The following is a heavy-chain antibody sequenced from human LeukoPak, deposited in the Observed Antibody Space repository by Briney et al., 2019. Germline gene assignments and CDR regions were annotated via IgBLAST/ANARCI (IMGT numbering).Heavy chain of an antibody. D-gene: IGHD2-8*01. V-gene: IGHV3-23*01. CDR2: ISPTGGNT. J-gene: IGHJ4*02. Sequence: GGSLKLSCAASGFTFSSAAMTWVRQAPGKGLEWVSLISPTGGNTFYADSVKGRFTISRDNSKNTLYLEMNSLRAEDTALYFRAKDIQCTYWGQGALVTVSS. CDR1: GFTFSSAA. CDR3: AKDIQCTY.